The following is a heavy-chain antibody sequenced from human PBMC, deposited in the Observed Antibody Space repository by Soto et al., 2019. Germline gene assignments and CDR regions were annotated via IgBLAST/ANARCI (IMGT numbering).Heavy chain of an antibody. CDR3: AKDSGLPGDFGILIHAFDI. D-gene: IGHD3-10*01. Sequence: GGSLRLSCEVSGFTFRYYAMSWVRQAQGKGLEWVSTVSGSLDSAYYSDAVKGRFTVSRDHSRNVLYLQMDSLRAEDTGVYYCAKDSGLPGDFGILIHAFDIWGQGTLVTVSS. J-gene: IGHJ3*02. V-gene: IGHV3-23*01. CDR2: VSGSLDSA. CDR1: GFTFRYYA.